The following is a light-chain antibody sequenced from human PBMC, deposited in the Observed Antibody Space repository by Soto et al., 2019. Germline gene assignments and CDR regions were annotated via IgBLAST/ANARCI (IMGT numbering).Light chain of an antibody. V-gene: IGLV2-11*01. CDR2: DVS. CDR1: SSDVGGYNY. Sequence: QSALTQPRSVSGSPGQSVTISCTGTSSDVGGYNYVSWNQQHPGKAPKLMIYDVSKRPSGVPDRFSGSKSGNTASLTISGLQADDEADYYCCSYAGSYVVFGGGTKLTVL. J-gene: IGLJ2*01. CDR3: CSYAGSYVV.